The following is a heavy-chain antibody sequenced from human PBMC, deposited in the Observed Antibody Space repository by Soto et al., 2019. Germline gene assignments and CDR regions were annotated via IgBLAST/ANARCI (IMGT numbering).Heavy chain of an antibody. CDR1: GYTFPSYY. Sequence: ASVKVSCKASGYTFPSYYMHWVRQAPGQGLEWMGIINPSGGSTSYAQKFQGRVTMTRDTSTSTVYMELSSLRSEDTAVYYCARASAMVRGVITYYYYGMDVWGQGTTVTVSS. CDR2: INPSGGST. V-gene: IGHV1-46*01. CDR3: ARASAMVRGVITYYYYGMDV. J-gene: IGHJ6*02. D-gene: IGHD3-10*01.